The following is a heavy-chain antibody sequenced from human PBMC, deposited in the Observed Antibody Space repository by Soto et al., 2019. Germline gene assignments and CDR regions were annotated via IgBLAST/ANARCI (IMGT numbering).Heavy chain of an antibody. CDR2: ISAYNGDT. J-gene: IGHJ6*01. Sequence: QVQLVQSGAEVKKPGASVKVSCKASGYTFTNYGISWVRQAPGQGLEWMGYISAYNGDTNYVQKFQGRVTMTTDTSTSTGQLELRTLETEGKGGVFCAREDLSYGMDIWGQGTTVTGSS. V-gene: IGHV1-18*01. CDR1: GYTFTNYG. CDR3: AREDLSYGMDI.